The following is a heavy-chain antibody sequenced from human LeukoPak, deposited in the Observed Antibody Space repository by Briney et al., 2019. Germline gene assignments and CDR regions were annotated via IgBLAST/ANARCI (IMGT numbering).Heavy chain of an antibody. J-gene: IGHJ4*02. CDR1: GLTFSNYR. Sequence: GGSLRLPCAASGLTFSNYRRHWGRQAPGKGLEWVAFIRYDASNKYYADSVKGRFTISRDNSRNTLYLQMSSLRAEDTAVHYCATNSSGWFHWGQGTLVAVSS. CDR3: ATNSSGWFH. CDR2: IRYDASNK. D-gene: IGHD6-19*01. V-gene: IGHV3-30*02.